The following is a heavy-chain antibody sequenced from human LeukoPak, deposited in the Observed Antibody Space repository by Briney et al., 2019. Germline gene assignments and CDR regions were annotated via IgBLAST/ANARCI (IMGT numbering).Heavy chain of an antibody. CDR1: GGSISSSSYY. Sequence: PSETLSLTCTVSGGSISSSSYYWGWIRQPPGKGLEWIGSMYYSGSTHYNPSLKSRVIIFVDTSKNQFSLKLRSVTAADTAVYYCAGHYYDSSGYYPFFDYWGQGTLVTVSS. CDR2: MYYSGST. J-gene: IGHJ4*02. V-gene: IGHV4-39*01. CDR3: AGHYYDSSGYYPFFDY. D-gene: IGHD3-22*01.